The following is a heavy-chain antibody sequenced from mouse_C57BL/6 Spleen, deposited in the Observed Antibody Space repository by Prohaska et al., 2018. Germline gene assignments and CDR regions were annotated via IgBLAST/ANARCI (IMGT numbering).Heavy chain of an antibody. V-gene: IGHV1-69*02. CDR3: ARGGNSWYFDV. CDR2: IDPSDSYT. J-gene: IGHJ1*03. Sequence: PGQGLEWIGEIDPSDSYTNYNQKFKGKATLTVDKSSSTAYMQLSSLTSEDSAVYYCARGGNSWYFDVWGTGTTVTVSS. D-gene: IGHD2-1*01.